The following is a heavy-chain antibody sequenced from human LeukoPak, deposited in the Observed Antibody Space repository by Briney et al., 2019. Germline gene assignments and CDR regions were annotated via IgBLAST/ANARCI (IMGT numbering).Heavy chain of an antibody. CDR2: INPKTLGT. D-gene: IGHD3-22*01. CDR1: GYTFTAYY. V-gene: IGHV1-2*02. Sequence: PSVKVSCKSSGYTFTAYYIHWVRQAPGHGLEWMGWINPKTLGTNYEQKFRGRVTLTRDTSITTVYMELSSLRSDDTAVYYCARDSLSDDSSGYYHFWGQGALVTVST. J-gene: IGHJ4*02. CDR3: ARDSLSDDSSGYYHF.